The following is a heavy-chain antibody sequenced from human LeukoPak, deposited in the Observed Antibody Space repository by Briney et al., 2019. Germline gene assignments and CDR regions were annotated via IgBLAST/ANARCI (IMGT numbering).Heavy chain of an antibody. CDR1: RFTFSSYS. D-gene: IGHD2-8*01. Sequence: GGSLRLPCAASRFTFSSYSMNWVRQAPGKGLEWVSSISSSSSYIYYADSVKGRFTISRDNARDSLYLQMNSLRPEDTAVYYCAKDRCSNGIGCFYYYMDVWGKGTTVTISS. CDR3: AKDRCSNGIGCFYYYMDV. J-gene: IGHJ6*03. V-gene: IGHV3-21*01. CDR2: ISSSSSYI.